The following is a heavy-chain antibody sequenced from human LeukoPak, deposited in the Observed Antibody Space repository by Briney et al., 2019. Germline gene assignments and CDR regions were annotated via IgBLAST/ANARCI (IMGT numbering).Heavy chain of an antibody. D-gene: IGHD6-6*01. V-gene: IGHV1-2*02. CDR3: ARGNIATRRGENWFDP. CDR2: INSDSGGT. CDR1: GYTFTGDF. J-gene: IGHJ5*02. Sequence: GASVKDSCKASGYTFTGDFIHWVRQAPGQGLEWMGWINSDSGGTNYARKFQGRATITRDTSISTAYMELSSLRSDDTAVFYCARGNIATRRGENWFDPWGQGTLVTVSP.